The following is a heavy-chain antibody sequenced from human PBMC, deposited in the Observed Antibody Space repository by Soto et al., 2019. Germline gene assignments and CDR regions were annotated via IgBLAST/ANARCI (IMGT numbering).Heavy chain of an antibody. V-gene: IGHV3-23*01. CDR2: ISGSGGST. CDR3: AKRTVGWYCDL. D-gene: IGHD4-17*01. Sequence: EVPLLESGGGLVQPGGSLRLSCAASGFTFSSYAMNWVRQAPGKGLEWVSVISGSGGSTYYADAVKGRFTISRDNSKSTLYLQMNSLRAEDTAVYYCAKRTVGWYCDLWGRGTLVTVSS. J-gene: IGHJ2*01. CDR1: GFTFSSYA.